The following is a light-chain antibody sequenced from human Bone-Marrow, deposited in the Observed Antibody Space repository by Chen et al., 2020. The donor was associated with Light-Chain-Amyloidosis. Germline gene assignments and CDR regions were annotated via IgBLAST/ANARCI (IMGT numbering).Light chain of an antibody. CDR2: GSS. Sequence: EIVLTQSPGTLPFASVEGTNITCSASQPISSNSFTWYQQKLGQAPKLLIYGSSSRDTGIPDRFTGSGSGTDFTLTINRLQPEDFAMYYCQQYGTSPLTFGGGTKVEIK. CDR3: QQYGTSPLT. J-gene: IGKJ4*01. V-gene: IGKV3-20*01. CDR1: QPISSNS.